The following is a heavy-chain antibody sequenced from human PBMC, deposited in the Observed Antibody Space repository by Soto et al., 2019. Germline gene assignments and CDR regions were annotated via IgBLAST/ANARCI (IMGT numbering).Heavy chain of an antibody. CDR3: ARQNGDYVGYYFDY. D-gene: IGHD4-17*01. V-gene: IGHV4-59*08. CDR2: IYYSGST. Sequence: SETLSLTCTVSGGSISSYYWSWIRQPPGKGLEWIGYIYYSGSTNYNPSLKSRVTISVDTSKNQFSLKLSSVTAADTAVYYCARQNGDYVGYYFDYWGQGTLVTVSS. CDR1: GGSISSYY. J-gene: IGHJ4*02.